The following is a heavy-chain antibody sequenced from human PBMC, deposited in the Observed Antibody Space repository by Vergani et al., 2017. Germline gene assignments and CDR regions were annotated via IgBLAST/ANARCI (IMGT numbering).Heavy chain of an antibody. D-gene: IGHD6-6*01. CDR3: ARDGDVAARPYYYYYYCGMDV. CDR1: GYTFTGYY. Sequence: QVQLVQSGAEVKKPGASVKVSCKASGYTFTGYYMHWVRQAPGQGLEWMGWINPNSGGTNYAQKFQGRVTMTRDTSISTAYMELSRLRSDDTAVYYCARDGDVAARPYYYYYYCGMDVWGQGTTVTVSS. V-gene: IGHV1-2*02. J-gene: IGHJ6*02. CDR2: INPNSGGT.